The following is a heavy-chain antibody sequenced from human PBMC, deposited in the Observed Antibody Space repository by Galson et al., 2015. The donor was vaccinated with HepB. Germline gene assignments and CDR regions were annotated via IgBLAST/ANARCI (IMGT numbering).Heavy chain of an antibody. J-gene: IGHJ5*02. CDR2: INPSGGST. Sequence: SVKVSCKASGYTFTSYYMHWVRQAPGQGLEWMGIINPSGGSTSYAQKFQGRVTMTRDTSTSTVYMELSSLRSEDTAVYYCARDLRDIVVVPAAIVGWFDPWGQGTLVTVSS. D-gene: IGHD2-2*02. CDR1: GYTFTSYY. CDR3: ARDLRDIVVVPAAIVGWFDP. V-gene: IGHV1-46*01.